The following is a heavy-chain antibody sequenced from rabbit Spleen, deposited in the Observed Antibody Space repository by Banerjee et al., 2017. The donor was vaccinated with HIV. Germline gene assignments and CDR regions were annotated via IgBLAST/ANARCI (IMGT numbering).Heavy chain of an antibody. Sequence: QSLEESGGDLVKHGASLTLTCTASGFSFSSSDYMCWVRQAPGKGLEWISCIVGSSSGFTYSATWAKGRFTCSKTSSTTVTLQMTSRTVVDTATYFCSRDTCSSFSTYGIDLWGQGTLVTVS. D-gene: IGHD8-1*01. CDR2: IVGSSSGFT. CDR3: SRDTCSSFSTYGIDL. CDR1: GFSFSSSDY. V-gene: IGHV1S40*01. J-gene: IGHJ6*01.